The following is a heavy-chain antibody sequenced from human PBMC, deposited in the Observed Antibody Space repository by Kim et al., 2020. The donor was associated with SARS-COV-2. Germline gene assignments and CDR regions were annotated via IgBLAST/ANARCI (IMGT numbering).Heavy chain of an antibody. Sequence: SETLSLTCTVSGGSISSYYWSWIRQPPGKGLEWIGYIYYSGSTNYNPSLKSRVTISVDTSKNQFSLKLSSVTAADTAVYYCATTGYSSGWLDYWGQGTLVTVSS. CDR1: GGSISSYY. CDR3: ATTGYSSGWLDY. V-gene: IGHV4-59*01. J-gene: IGHJ4*02. CDR2: IYYSGST. D-gene: IGHD6-19*01.